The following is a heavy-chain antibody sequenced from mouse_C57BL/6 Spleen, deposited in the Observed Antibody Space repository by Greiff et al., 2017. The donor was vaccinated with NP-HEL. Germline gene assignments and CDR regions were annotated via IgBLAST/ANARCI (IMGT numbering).Heavy chain of an antibody. V-gene: IGHV1-18*01. J-gene: IGHJ3*01. D-gene: IGHD2-2*01. CDR3: SRGEMVTTRFAY. CDR1: GYTFTDYN. CDR2: INPNNGGP. Sequence: EVQLQQSGPELVKPGASVKIPCKASGYTFTDYNMDWVKQSHGKSLEWIGDINPNNGGPIYNQKFKGKATLTVNKSSSTAYMELRSLTSEDTAVYYCSRGEMVTTRFAYWGQGTLVTVSS.